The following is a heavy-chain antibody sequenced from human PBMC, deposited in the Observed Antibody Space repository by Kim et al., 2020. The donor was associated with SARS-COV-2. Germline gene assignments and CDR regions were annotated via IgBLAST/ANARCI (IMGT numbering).Heavy chain of an antibody. CDR3: AKAEGGSPAT. CDR2: GTT. J-gene: IGHJ5*02. Sequence: GTTYHAESVKGRLTISRDNSKQTLYLQMNSLRAEDTAVYYCAKAEGGSPATWGQGTLVTVSS. D-gene: IGHD1-26*01. V-gene: IGHV3-23*01.